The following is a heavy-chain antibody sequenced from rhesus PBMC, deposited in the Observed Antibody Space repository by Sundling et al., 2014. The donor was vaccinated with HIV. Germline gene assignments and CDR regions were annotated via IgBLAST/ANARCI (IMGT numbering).Heavy chain of an antibody. Sequence: QLQLRESGPGLVKPSGTLSVTCAVSGGSISRSYWTWLRRAPGKGLEWIGYVYGSGGDTLYNPSLKSRVTLSADTSKNQLSLKLRSVTAADTAVYFCARELPGSGGFDYWGQGILVTVSS. CDR3: ARELPGSGGFDY. CDR1: GGSISRSY. V-gene: IGHV4-169*02. J-gene: IGHJ4*01. D-gene: IGHD6-31*01. CDR2: VYGSGGDT.